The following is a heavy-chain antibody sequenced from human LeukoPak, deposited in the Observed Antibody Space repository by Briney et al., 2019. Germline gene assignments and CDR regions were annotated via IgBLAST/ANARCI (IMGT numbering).Heavy chain of an antibody. Sequence: RASVKVSCKASGGRFSSYAIRWVGQAPGQGGEGMGRIIPILGIANYAQKFQGRGTITAGKATSTAHMALSSITSAATAAYYCARAFLEGAAVFDYWGPGTLVTASS. CDR2: IIPILGIA. J-gene: IGHJ4*02. CDR3: ARAFLEGAAVFDY. D-gene: IGHD1-26*01. CDR1: GGRFSSYA. V-gene: IGHV1-69*04.